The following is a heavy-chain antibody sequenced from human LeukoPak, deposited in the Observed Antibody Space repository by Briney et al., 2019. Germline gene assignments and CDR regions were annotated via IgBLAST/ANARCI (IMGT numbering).Heavy chain of an antibody. CDR1: GFTFSTYW. J-gene: IGHJ5*02. V-gene: IGHV3-7*03. CDR2: IKPDGSEK. Sequence: GGSLRLSCVASGFTFSTYWMTWVRQAPGKGLEWVANIKPDGSEKYYVDSVKGRFTISRDNAKNTLYLQMNSLRADDTAVYYCAKGGGYSYGFLPSWGQGALVTVSS. D-gene: IGHD5-18*01. CDR3: AKGGGYSYGFLPS.